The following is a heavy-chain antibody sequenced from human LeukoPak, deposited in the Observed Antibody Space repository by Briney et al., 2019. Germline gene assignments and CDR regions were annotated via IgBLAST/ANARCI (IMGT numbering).Heavy chain of an antibody. J-gene: IGHJ5*02. CDR3: ARGYSSSSQVKNWFDP. CDR2: MNPNSGNT. Sequence: ASVKVSCKASGYTFTSYGISWVRQAPGQGLEWMGWMNPNSGNTGYAQKFQGRVTMTRDMSTSTVYMELSSLRSEDTAVYYCARGYSSSSQVKNWFDPWGQGTLVTVSS. CDR1: GYTFTSYG. D-gene: IGHD6-6*01. V-gene: IGHV1-8*02.